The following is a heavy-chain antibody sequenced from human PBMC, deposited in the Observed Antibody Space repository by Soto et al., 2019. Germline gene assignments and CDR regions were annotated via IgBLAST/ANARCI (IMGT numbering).Heavy chain of an antibody. V-gene: IGHV4-30-2*01. CDR1: VGSISSGGYS. CDR3: DRAAYTYGYPYYFDY. Sequence: TLSLTCAVSVGSISSGGYSWSWIRQPPGKGLEWIGYIYHSGSTYYNPSLKSRVTISVDRSKNQFSLKLSSVTAADTAVYYCDRAAYTYGYPYYFDYWGQGTLVTVSS. CDR2: IYHSGST. D-gene: IGHD5-18*01. J-gene: IGHJ4*02.